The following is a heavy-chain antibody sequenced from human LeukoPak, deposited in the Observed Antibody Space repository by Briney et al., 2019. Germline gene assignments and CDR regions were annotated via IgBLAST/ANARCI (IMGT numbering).Heavy chain of an antibody. V-gene: IGHV3-20*04. J-gene: IGHJ3*02. Sequence: GGSLRLSCAASGFTFSSYSMNWVRQAPGGGLEWVSGINWNGGSTGYADSVKGRFTISRDNAKNSLYLQMNSLRAEDTALYYCARDGRRYSYGSDAFDIWGQGTMVTVSS. CDR3: ARDGRRYSYGSDAFDI. D-gene: IGHD5-18*01. CDR2: INWNGGST. CDR1: GFTFSSYS.